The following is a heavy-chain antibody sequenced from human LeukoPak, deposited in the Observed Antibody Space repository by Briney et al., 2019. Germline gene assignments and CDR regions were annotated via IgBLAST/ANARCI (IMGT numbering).Heavy chain of an antibody. V-gene: IGHV4-61*02. CDR1: GGSISSGSYY. CDR3: ARVWAEGYSDY. CDR2: IYTSGST. J-gene: IGHJ4*02. D-gene: IGHD3-16*02. Sequence: SETLSLTCTVSGGSISSGSYYWRWIRQPAGKGLEWIGRIYTSGSTNYNPSLKSRVTISVDTSKNQFSLKLSSVTAADTAVYYCARVWAEGYSDYWGQGTLVTVSS.